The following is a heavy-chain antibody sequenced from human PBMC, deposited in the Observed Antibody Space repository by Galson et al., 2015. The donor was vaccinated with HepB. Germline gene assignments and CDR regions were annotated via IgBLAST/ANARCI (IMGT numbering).Heavy chain of an antibody. CDR2: ISTSGGST. CDR3: AKDSLLDYFGSGTLWAFDV. J-gene: IGHJ3*01. D-gene: IGHD3-10*01. V-gene: IGHV3-23*01. Sequence: SLRLSCAASGFSFSRYAMSWVRQAPGKGLEWVSSISTSGGSTHYADSVKGRFTISRDNSKNTLYVQLNSLRVEDTAVYYCAKDSLLDYFGSGTLWAFDVWGQGTMVTVSS. CDR1: GFSFSRYA.